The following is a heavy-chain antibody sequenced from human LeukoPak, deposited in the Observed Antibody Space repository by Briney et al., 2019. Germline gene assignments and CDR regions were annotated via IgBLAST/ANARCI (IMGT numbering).Heavy chain of an antibody. CDR1: GGSISSYY. Sequence: PSETLSLTCTVSGGSISSYYWSWIRQPPGKGLEWIGYIYYSGSTNYNPSLESRVTISVDTSKNQFSLKLSSVTAADTAVYYCARDGRYYDSSGYYPLFDYWGQGTLVTVSS. CDR3: ARDGRYYDSSGYYPLFDY. J-gene: IGHJ4*02. CDR2: IYYSGST. D-gene: IGHD3-22*01. V-gene: IGHV4-59*01.